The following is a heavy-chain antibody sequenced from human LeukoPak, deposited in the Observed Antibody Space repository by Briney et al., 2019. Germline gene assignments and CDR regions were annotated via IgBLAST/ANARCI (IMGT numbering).Heavy chain of an antibody. Sequence: GGSLRLSCAASGFTFSSYAMGWVRQAPGKGLEWVSTISNSGGTYYADSVKGRFTISRANSKNTLYLHMNSLRGEDTARYYCAKDHSASSWYPDAFDIWGQGTMVTVSS. CDR3: AKDHSASSWYPDAFDI. D-gene: IGHD6-13*01. CDR1: GFTFSSYA. CDR2: ISNSGGT. V-gene: IGHV3-23*01. J-gene: IGHJ3*02.